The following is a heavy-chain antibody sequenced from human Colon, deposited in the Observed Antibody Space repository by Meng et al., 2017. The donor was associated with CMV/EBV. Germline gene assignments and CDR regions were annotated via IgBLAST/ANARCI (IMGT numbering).Heavy chain of an antibody. CDR3: AREQANFYGLGWYNYFDT. CDR2: IYTDGTT. CDR1: GFTVRSNY. J-gene: IGHJ5*02. D-gene: IGHD3-10*01. V-gene: IGHV3-53*01. Sequence: GESLKISCAGSGFTVRSNYMSWVRQAPGKGLEWISVIYTDGTTRYADSVKGRFIISRDNAKNTLYLQMNTLRAEDTAVYYCAREQANFYGLGWYNYFDTWGQGTLVTVSS.